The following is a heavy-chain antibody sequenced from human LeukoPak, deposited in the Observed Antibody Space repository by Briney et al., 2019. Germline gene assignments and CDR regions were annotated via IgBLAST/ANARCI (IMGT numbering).Heavy chain of an antibody. J-gene: IGHJ6*03. D-gene: IGHD3-3*01. CDR2: ISAYNGNT. CDR3: AREKDRSGYSPGYYVDV. CDR1: GDTFTSYG. V-gene: IGHV1-18*01. Sequence: GASVRVSCKASGDTFTSYGISWVRQAPGQGLEWMGWISAYNGNTNYAQKLQGRVTMTTDTSTSTAYMELRSLRSDDTAVYYCAREKDRSGYSPGYYVDVWGKGTTVTVSS.